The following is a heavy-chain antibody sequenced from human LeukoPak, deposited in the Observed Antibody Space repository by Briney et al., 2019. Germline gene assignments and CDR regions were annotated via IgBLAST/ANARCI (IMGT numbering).Heavy chain of an antibody. CDR2: ISGSGGST. J-gene: IGHJ5*01. CDR1: GFTFSSYA. CDR3: ANDRGWFDY. V-gene: IGHV3-23*01. Sequence: PGGSLRLSCAASGFTFSSYAMSWVRQAPGKGLEWVSAISGSGGSTYYADSVKRRFTISRDNSKNTLYLQMNSLRAEDTAVYYFANDRGWFDYWGQGTLVTVSS.